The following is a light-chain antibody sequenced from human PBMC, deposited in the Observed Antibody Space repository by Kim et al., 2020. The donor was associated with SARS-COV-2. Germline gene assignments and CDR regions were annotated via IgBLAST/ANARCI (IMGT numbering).Light chain of an antibody. V-gene: IGLV2-14*03. CDR2: DVT. Sequence: QSSTFACTGTSSDVGAYTYVSWYQQHPNKAPKLMIDDVTKRPSGVSNRFSGSKSGNTASLTISGLQAEDEADYYCASYTTRSTWVFGGGTQLTVL. J-gene: IGLJ3*02. CDR1: SSDVGAYTY. CDR3: ASYTTRSTWV.